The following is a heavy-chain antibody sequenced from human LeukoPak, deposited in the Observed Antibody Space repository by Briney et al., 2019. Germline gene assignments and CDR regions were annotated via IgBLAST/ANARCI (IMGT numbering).Heavy chain of an antibody. J-gene: IGHJ4*02. CDR1: GFTFNSAW. D-gene: IGHD3-3*01. CDR2: IKTETAGGTT. CDR3: TWSGLKIES. Sequence: GGSLRLSCAASGFTFNSAWMGWVRQAPGKGMEWVAQIKTETAGGTTDYAAPVKGRFTISRDGSKNMVFLQMNSLKTDDTALYYCTWSGLKIESWGQGTLVTVSS. V-gene: IGHV3-15*01.